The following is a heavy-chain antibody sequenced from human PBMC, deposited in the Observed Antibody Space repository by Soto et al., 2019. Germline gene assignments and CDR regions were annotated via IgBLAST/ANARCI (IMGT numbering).Heavy chain of an antibody. CDR1: RFNFIPSG. CDR3: ARRKERSGPYYLDL. V-gene: IGHV1-8*01. Sequence: GASVKLSRKASRFNFIPSGTRWLRQAGGQGLEWMGWMNPNNGNAGFAQKFRGRINMTRNTSISTAYLELSSLRSDDSAVYFCARRKERSGPYYLDLWGQGTQVTVSS. D-gene: IGHD6-25*01. J-gene: IGHJ4*02. CDR2: MNPNNGNA.